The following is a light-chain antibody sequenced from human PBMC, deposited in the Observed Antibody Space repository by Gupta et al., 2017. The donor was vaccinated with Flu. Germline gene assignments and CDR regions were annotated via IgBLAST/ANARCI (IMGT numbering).Light chain of an antibody. V-gene: IGKV2-28*01. J-gene: IGKJ2*01. Sequence: DIVVTQSPLSLPVTPGEPASISCRSSQSLLYSNGRNYLDWYLQKPGQSPQVLIYLGSNRASGVPDRFSGSGSGTDFTLKISRVEAEDVGVYYCMQALQTPYTFGQGTKLEIK. CDR1: QSLLYSNGRNY. CDR2: LGS. CDR3: MQALQTPYT.